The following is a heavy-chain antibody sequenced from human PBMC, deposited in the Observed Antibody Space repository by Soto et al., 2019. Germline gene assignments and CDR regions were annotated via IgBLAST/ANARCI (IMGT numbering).Heavy chain of an antibody. CDR2: ISADNGDT. Sequence: QVQLVQSGAEVKKPGASVKVSCTASGYTFTYYGISWVRQAPGQGLEWMGWISADNGDTNYAQKLQGRLTMTTDTSTSTAYMALRGLRSDDTAVYYCARARGDCSGGSCYSFDHWGQGTLVTVSS. J-gene: IGHJ4*02. V-gene: IGHV1-18*01. CDR1: GYTFTYYG. D-gene: IGHD2-15*01. CDR3: ARARGDCSGGSCYSFDH.